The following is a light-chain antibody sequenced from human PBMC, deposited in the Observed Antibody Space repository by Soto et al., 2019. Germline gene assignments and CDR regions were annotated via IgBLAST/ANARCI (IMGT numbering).Light chain of an antibody. J-gene: IGKJ5*01. CDR2: GAS. CDR3: QQYNNWPT. V-gene: IGKV3-15*01. CDR1: QSVTVN. Sequence: EILLTQSPSTLSLSPGEGVTLSCRASQSVTVNSLAWYQQKPGQAPRLLIYGASTRATGIPARFSGSGSGTEFTLTISSLQSEDFAVYYCQQYNNWPTFGQGTRLEIK.